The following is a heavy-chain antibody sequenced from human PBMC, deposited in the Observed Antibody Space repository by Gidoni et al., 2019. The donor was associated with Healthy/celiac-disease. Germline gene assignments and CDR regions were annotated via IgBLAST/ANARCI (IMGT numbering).Heavy chain of an antibody. CDR3: ARVLAQLWSGSGAFDI. D-gene: IGHD3-3*01. CDR2: ISSSSSTI. V-gene: IGHV3-48*02. J-gene: IGHJ3*02. CDR1: GFTFSSYS. Sequence: EVQLVESGGGLVQPGGSPRLSCAASGFTFSSYSMNWVRQAPGKGLEWVSYISSSSSTIYYADSVKGRFTISRDNAKNSLYLQMNSLRDEDTAVYYCARVLAQLWSGSGAFDIWGQGTMVTVSS.